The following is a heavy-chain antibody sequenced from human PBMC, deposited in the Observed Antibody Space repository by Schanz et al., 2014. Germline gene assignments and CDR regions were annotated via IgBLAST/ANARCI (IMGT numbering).Heavy chain of an antibody. Sequence: VQLVESGGGVVQPGRSLRLSCAASGFTFSSDWMSWVRQAPGKGLEWISYITGTGTVMYADSVKGRFTISRDNGKNSLYLEMNSLRAEDTALYYCARDRRNADLDYWGQGTLVTVSS. V-gene: IGHV3-48*01. J-gene: IGHJ4*02. CDR2: ITGTGTV. D-gene: IGHD1-1*01. CDR1: GFTFSSDW. CDR3: ARDRRNADLDY.